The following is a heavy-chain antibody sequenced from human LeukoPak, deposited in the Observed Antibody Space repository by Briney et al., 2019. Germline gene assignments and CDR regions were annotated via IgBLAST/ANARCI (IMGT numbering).Heavy chain of an antibody. CDR1: GGSISSYY. J-gene: IGHJ4*02. CDR2: IYYSGST. D-gene: IGHD3-16*02. V-gene: IGHV4-59*12. Sequence: PSETLSLTCTVSGGSISSYYWSWIRQPPGKGLEWIGYIYYSGSTNYNPSLKSRVTISVDTSKNQFSLKLSSVTAADTAVYYCAREGSGYVWGSYRRTRPFDYWGQGTLVTVSS. CDR3: AREGSGYVWGSYRRTRPFDY.